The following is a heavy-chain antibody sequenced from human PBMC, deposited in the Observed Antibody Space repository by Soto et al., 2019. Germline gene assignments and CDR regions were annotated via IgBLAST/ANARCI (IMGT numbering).Heavy chain of an antibody. CDR3: ARENPYCGGDCYPYYFDY. V-gene: IGHV1-18*01. CDR1: GYTFTSYG. CDR2: ISAYNGNT. Sequence: ASVKVSCKASGYTFTSYGISWVRQAPGQGLEWMGWISAYNGNTNYAQKLQGRVTMTTDTSTSTAYMELRSLRSDDTAVYYCARENPYCGGDCYPYYFDYWGQGTLVTVSS. D-gene: IGHD2-21*02. J-gene: IGHJ4*02.